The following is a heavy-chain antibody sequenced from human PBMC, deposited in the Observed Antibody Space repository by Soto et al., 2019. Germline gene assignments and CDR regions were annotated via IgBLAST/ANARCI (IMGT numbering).Heavy chain of an antibody. CDR3: ARAGQYYDSSGYTD. V-gene: IGHV1-18*01. J-gene: IGHJ4*02. CDR1: GYSFATSG. Sequence: QVKLVQSGTEVKKPGASMKVSCKASGYSFATSGISWVRQAPGQGLEWMGWISAYNGNRNYDQKLQDRVTMTTDTSTRTADLELRSLRSDDTAVYYCARAGQYYDSSGYTDWGQGTQVTVSS. D-gene: IGHD3-22*01. CDR2: ISAYNGNR.